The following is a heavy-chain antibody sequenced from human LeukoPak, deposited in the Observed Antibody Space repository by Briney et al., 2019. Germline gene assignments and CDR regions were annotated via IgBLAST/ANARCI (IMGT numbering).Heavy chain of an antibody. CDR2: IKQDGSEK. V-gene: IGHV3-7*03. CDR3: AREDLGSGYPNAFDI. J-gene: IGHJ3*02. CDR1: GFTFSSYW. D-gene: IGHD3-22*01. Sequence: PGGSLRLSCAASGFTFSSYWMSWVRQAPGKGLEWVANIKQDGSEKYYVDSVKGRFTISRDNAKNSLYLQMNSLRAEDTAVYYCAREDLGSGYPNAFDIWGQGTMVTVSS.